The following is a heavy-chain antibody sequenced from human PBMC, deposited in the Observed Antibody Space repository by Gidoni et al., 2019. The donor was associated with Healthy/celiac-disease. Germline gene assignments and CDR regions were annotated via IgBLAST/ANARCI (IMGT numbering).Heavy chain of an antibody. CDR2: IDPSDSYT. V-gene: IGHV5-10-1*03. CDR3: ASRRNSSRPADAFDI. CDR1: GYSFTSYW. Sequence: DVQPVQSGAEAKRPGEPLRISRKGSGYSFTSYWISWVRQMPGKGLEWMGMIDPSDSYTNYSPSFQGHVTISADKSISTAYLQWSSLKASDTAMYYCASRRNSSRPADAFDIWGQGTMVTVSS. J-gene: IGHJ3*02. D-gene: IGHD6-13*01.